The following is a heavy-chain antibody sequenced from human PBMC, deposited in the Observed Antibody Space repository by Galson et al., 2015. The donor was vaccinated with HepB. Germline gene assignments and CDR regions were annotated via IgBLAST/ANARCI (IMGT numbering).Heavy chain of an antibody. Sequence: SVKVSCKASGYIFNEHGIPWVRQAPGQGLEWMGWISGYNGNTKYAERFQGRITMTTDTPTSTVYMELRSLRSDDTAVYFCARDIRLPLLKAAERFDPWGQGTLVAVSS. CDR1: GYIFNEHG. J-gene: IGHJ5*02. CDR3: ARDIRLPLLKAAERFDP. CDR2: ISGYNGNT. V-gene: IGHV1-18*01. D-gene: IGHD6-13*01.